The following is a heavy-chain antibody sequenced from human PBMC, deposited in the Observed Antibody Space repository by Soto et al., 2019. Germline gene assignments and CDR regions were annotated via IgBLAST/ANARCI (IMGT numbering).Heavy chain of an antibody. J-gene: IGHJ4*02. V-gene: IGHV3-33*01. CDR1: GFTFSSYG. D-gene: IGHD6-13*01. Sequence: PGGSLRLSCAASGFTFSSYGMHWVRQAPGKGLEWVAVIWYDGSNKYYADSVKGRFTISRDNARNSLYLQMNSLRAEDTAVYYCARGAHSSSWFFPDYWGQGALVTLSS. CDR3: ARGAHSSSWFFPDY. CDR2: IWYDGSNK.